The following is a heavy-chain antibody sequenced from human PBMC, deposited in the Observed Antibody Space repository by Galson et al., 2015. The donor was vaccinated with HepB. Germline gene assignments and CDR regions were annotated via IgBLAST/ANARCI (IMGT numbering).Heavy chain of an antibody. CDR3: ASGPGIELELNWFDP. CDR2: IIPILGIA. D-gene: IGHD1-7*01. CDR1: GGTFSSYA. Sequence: SVKVSCKASGGTFSSYAISWVRQAPGQGLEWMGGIIPILGIANYAQKFQGRVTITADKSTSTAYMELSSLRSEDTAVYYCASGPGIELELNWFDPWGQGTLVTVSS. V-gene: IGHV1-69*10. J-gene: IGHJ5*02.